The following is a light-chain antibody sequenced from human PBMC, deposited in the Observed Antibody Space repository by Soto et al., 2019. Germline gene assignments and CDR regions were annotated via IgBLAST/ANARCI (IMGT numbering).Light chain of an antibody. Sequence: DIQMTQSPSSLSASVGDRVTITCRASQGISSYLAWYQQKPGKVPKLLIYAASTLQTGVPSRFSGSGSGTDFTLTISSLQPEDVATYYCQKYNSDPVIFGGGTKVEIK. V-gene: IGKV1-27*01. CDR1: QGISSY. CDR3: QKYNSDPVI. CDR2: AAS. J-gene: IGKJ4*01.